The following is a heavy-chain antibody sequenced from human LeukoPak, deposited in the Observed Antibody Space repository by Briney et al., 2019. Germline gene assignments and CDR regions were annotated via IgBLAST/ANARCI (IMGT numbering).Heavy chain of an antibody. D-gene: IGHD3-10*01. CDR2: MRGSGGST. V-gene: IGHV3-23*01. CDR1: GFTFSSYA. Sequence: GGSLRLSCAASGFTFSSYAMSWVRQTPGKGLEWVSTMRGSGGSTYYADSVKGRFTISRDNSKNTLYLQMNSLRAEDTAVYYCARVENYYGSGSYPGYWGQGTLVTVSS. J-gene: IGHJ4*02. CDR3: ARVENYYGSGSYPGY.